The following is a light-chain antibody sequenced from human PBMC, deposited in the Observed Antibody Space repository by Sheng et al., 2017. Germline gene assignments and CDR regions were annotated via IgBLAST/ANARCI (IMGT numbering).Light chain of an antibody. CDR2: GAS. J-gene: IGKJ2*01. V-gene: IGKV3D-15*01. CDR3: QQYNNWPPSYT. Sequence: EIVLTQSPVTLSLSPGERATLSCRASQSVSGYLAWYQQKLGQAPRLLIYGASTRATGIPDRFSGSGSGTDFTLTISSLQSEDFAVYYCQQYNNWPPSYTFGQGTKLELK. CDR1: QSVSGY.